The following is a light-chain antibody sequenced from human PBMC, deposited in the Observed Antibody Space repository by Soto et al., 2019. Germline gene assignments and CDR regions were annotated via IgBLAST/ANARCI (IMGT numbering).Light chain of an antibody. Sequence: EIVLTQSPCTLSLSPGERDTLSCRASQSVSSSYLAWYQQKPGQAPRLLIYNASSRATGIPDRFSGSGSGTEFTLTISRLEPEDFAVYYCQQYGNSRGTFGQGTKVDIK. CDR3: QQYGNSRGT. CDR1: QSVSSSY. CDR2: NAS. V-gene: IGKV3-20*01. J-gene: IGKJ1*01.